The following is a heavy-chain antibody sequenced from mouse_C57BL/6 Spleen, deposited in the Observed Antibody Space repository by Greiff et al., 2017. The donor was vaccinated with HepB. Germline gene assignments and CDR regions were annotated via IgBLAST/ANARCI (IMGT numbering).Heavy chain of an antibody. Sequence: QVQLQQPGAELVMPGASVKLSCKASGYTFTSYWMHWVKQRPGQGLEWIGEIDPSDSYTNYNQKFKGKSTLTVDKSSSTAYMQLSSLTSEDSAVYYCARLHLYAMDYGGQGTSVTVSS. J-gene: IGHJ4*01. CDR2: IDPSDSYT. V-gene: IGHV1-69*01. CDR1: GYTFTSYW. CDR3: ARLHLYAMDY.